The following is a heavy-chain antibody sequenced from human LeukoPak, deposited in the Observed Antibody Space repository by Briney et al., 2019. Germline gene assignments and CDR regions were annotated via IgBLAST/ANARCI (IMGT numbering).Heavy chain of an antibody. J-gene: IGHJ4*02. Sequence: PGGSLRLSCVASGFTFSGHWMHWVRQVPGKGLMAVSRITPDGNAAAYADSVKGRLTISRDNAKNTLYPEMNSLTAEDTALYHCTRSGYSNGYDYWGQGTLVTVSS. D-gene: IGHD2-15*01. CDR1: GFTFSGHW. CDR3: TRSGYSNGYDY. CDR2: ITPDGNAA. V-gene: IGHV3-74*03.